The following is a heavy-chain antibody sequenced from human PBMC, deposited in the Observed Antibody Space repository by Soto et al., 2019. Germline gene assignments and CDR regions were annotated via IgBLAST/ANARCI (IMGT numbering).Heavy chain of an antibody. J-gene: IGHJ4*02. V-gene: IGHV3-11*01. CDR2: ISSSGSTI. D-gene: IGHD3-3*01. CDR1: GFTFSDYY. Sequence: GGSLRLSCAASGFTFSDYYMSWIRQAPGKGLEWVSYISSSGSTIYYADSVKGRFTISRDNAKNSLYLQMNSLRAEETAAYYCARDVVFGELDYWGQGTLVTVSS. CDR3: ARDVVFGELDY.